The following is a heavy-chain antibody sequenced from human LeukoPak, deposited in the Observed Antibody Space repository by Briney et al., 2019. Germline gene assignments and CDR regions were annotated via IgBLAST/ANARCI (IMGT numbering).Heavy chain of an antibody. V-gene: IGHV1-58*01. CDR2: IVVGSGKT. Sequence: GASVKVSCKASGFTFTNSAVQWVRQARGQRLEWVGWIVVGSGKTNYAQRFQERVTITRDMSTNTAYMELSSLRAEDTAVYYCARDRVSGYDGTPAFDYWGQGTLVTVSS. D-gene: IGHD5-12*01. CDR1: GFTFTNSA. J-gene: IGHJ4*02. CDR3: ARDRVSGYDGTPAFDY.